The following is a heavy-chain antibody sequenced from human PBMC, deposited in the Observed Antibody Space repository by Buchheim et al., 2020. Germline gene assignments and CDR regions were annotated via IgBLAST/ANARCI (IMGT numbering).Heavy chain of an antibody. V-gene: IGHV3-11*05. CDR1: GFTFSDYY. CDR3: ARDLSTGSSGWVL. J-gene: IGHJ4*02. D-gene: IGHD6-19*01. CDR2: ISSSSSYT. Sequence: QVQLVESGGGLVKPGGSLRLSCAASGFTFSDYYMSWIRQAPGKGLEGVSYISSSSSYTNYAASVKRRFTISRDNAKNSLDLQMHSLRAEDTAVYYCARDLSTGSSGWVLWGQGTL.